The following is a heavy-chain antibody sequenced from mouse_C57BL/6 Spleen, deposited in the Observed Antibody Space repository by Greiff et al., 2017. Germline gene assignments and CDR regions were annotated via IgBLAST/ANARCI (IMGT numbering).Heavy chain of an antibody. Sequence: EVQRVESGGGLVQPGGSLKLSCAASGFTFSDYYMYWVRQTPEKRLEWVAYISNGGGSPYYPDTLKVRSTISRDNAKNTLYLQMSRLKSEDTAMYYCARGGSAMDDWGQGTSVTVSS. CDR2: ISNGGGSP. CDR1: GFTFSDYY. CDR3: ARGGSAMDD. J-gene: IGHJ4*01. V-gene: IGHV5-12*01.